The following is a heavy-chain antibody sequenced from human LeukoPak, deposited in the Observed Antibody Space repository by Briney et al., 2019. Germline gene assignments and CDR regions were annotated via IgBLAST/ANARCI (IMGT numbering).Heavy chain of an antibody. V-gene: IGHV4-4*07. CDR1: GGSISSYY. CDR3: ARGRAVVVPAFYDY. D-gene: IGHD2-2*01. CDR2: IYTSGST. Sequence: SETLSLTCTVSGGSISSYYWSWIRQPAGKGLEWIGRIYTSGSTNYNPSLKSRVTISVDTSKNQFSLKLSSVTAADTAVYYCARGRAVVVPAFYDYWGQGTLVTVSS. J-gene: IGHJ4*02.